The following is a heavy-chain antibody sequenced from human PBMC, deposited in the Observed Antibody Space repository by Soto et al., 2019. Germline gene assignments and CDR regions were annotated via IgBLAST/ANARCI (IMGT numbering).Heavy chain of an antibody. V-gene: IGHV3-66*01. CDR1: GFTVSSNY. J-gene: IGHJ4*02. Sequence: EAQLVESGGGLVQPGGSLILSCAASGFTVSSNYMTWVRQAPGKGLEWVSVIYSGGATYYADSVKGRFTISGDNSKNTQYLQMNRLTDEDTAVYYFERSPRYGRITFWGQGTRVPVSS. D-gene: IGHD4-17*01. CDR2: IYSGGAT. CDR3: ERSPRYGRITF.